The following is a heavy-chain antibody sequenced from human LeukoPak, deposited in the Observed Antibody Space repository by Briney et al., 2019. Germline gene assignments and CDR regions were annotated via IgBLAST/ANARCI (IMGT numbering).Heavy chain of an antibody. CDR2: INHSGST. CDR3: ARRITMVRGFNY. Sequence: SETLSLTCAVYGGSFSGYYWSWIRQPPGKGLEWIGEINHSGSTNYNPSLKSRVTISVDTSKNQFSLKLSSVTAADTAVYNCARRITMVRGFNYWGQGTLVTVSS. V-gene: IGHV4-34*01. J-gene: IGHJ4*02. CDR1: GGSFSGYY. D-gene: IGHD3-10*01.